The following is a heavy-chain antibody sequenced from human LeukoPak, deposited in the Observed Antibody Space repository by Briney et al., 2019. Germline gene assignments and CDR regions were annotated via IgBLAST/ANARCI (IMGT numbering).Heavy chain of an antibody. CDR3: AGLVGRYSSGLYYYYFDY. CDR2: MYLIVTT. J-gene: IGHJ4*02. V-gene: IGHV4-4*02. Sequence: PSETLSLTCTVSGDSINSLDLWSWVRQPPGKGLEWVGEMYLIVTTHSNPSVKSRFTISIDKSKTQFFLNLSSVTDADTAVYYCAGLVGRYSSGLYYYYFDYWGQGTLVTVSS. CDR1: GDSINSLDL. D-gene: IGHD3-22*01.